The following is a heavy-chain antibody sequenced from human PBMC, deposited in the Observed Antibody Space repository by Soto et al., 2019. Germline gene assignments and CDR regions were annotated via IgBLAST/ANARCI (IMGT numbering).Heavy chain of an antibody. Sequence: PSETLSLTCTVSGGSVSSGSYYWSWIRQPPGKGLKWFGYIYYSGSTNYNPSLKSRVTISVDTSKNQFSLKLSSVTAADTAVYYFARGSHCSSTSCPYYYYYYMDVWGKGTTVTVSS. CDR2: IYYSGST. CDR1: GGSVSSGSYY. D-gene: IGHD2-2*01. V-gene: IGHV4-61*01. J-gene: IGHJ6*03. CDR3: ARGSHCSSTSCPYYYYYYMDV.